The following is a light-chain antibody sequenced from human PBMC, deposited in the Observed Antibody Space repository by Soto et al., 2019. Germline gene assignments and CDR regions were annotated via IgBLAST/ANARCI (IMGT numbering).Light chain of an antibody. V-gene: IGLV1-40*01. CDR3: QSYDSGLSGSV. J-gene: IGLJ1*01. Sequence: QSVLTQPPSVSGAPRQRVTISCTGSSSNIGAGYDVNWYQQHPGTAPKVLIYGNSNRPSGVPDRFSGSKSGTSASLAITGLQAEDEADYYCQSYDSGLSGSVFGGGTKVTVL. CDR1: SSNIGAGYD. CDR2: GNS.